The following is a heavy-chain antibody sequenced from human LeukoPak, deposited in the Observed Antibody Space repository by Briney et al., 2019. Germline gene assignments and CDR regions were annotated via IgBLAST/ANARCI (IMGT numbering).Heavy chain of an antibody. CDR1: GFTFSSYA. D-gene: IGHD1-7*01. CDR2: ISYDGSNK. J-gene: IGHJ6*03. V-gene: IGHV3-30*04. CDR3: ARGAENYPRYYYYYYMDV. Sequence: PGRSLRLSCAASGFTFSSYAMHWVRQAPGKGLEWVAVISYDGSNKYYADSVKGRFTISRDNSKNTLYLQMNSLRAEDTAVYYCARGAENYPRYYYYYYMDVWGKGTTVTVSS.